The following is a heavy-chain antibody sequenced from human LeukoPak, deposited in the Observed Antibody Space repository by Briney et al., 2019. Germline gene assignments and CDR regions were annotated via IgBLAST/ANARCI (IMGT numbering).Heavy chain of an antibody. D-gene: IGHD3-22*01. V-gene: IGHV1-2*02. J-gene: IGHJ6*02. CDR3: ARDQQYDYANSGYFLGYGIDV. CDR2: INPNSGDT. CDR1: GYTFTDFY. Sequence: GASVKVSCKASGYTFTDFYMHWVRQAPGQGLEWMGWINPNSGDTNYAQKLQGRVTMTRDTSISTAYMELSSLRSDDTAIYYCARDQQYDYANSGYFLGYGIDVWGQGITVTVSS.